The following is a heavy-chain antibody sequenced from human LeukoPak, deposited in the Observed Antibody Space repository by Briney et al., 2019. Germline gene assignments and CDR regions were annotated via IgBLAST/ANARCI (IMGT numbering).Heavy chain of an antibody. CDR1: GYTFTGYY. D-gene: IGHD5-18*01. V-gene: IGHV1-2*02. CDR3: ARDLAMHDTAMVPGGY. Sequence: GASVKVSCKASGYTFTGYYMHWVRQAPGQGLEWMGWINPNSGGTNYAQKFQGRVTMTRDTSISTAYMELSRLRSDDTAAYYCARDLAMHDTAMVPGGYWGQGTLVTVSS. J-gene: IGHJ4*02. CDR2: INPNSGGT.